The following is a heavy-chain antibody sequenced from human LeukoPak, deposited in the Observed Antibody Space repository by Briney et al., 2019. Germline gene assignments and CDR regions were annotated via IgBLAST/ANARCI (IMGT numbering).Heavy chain of an antibody. CDR3: AKDRYDYGNYDYFDY. CDR1: GFTFSTYG. J-gene: IGHJ4*02. D-gene: IGHD4-11*01. V-gene: IGHV3-33*06. CDR2: IWYDGSNK. Sequence: GGSLRLSCAASGFTFSTYGMHWVRQAPGKGLEWVAVIWYDGSNKYYADSVKGRFTISRDSSKNTLYLQMNSLRAEDTAIYYCAKDRYDYGNYDYFDYWGQGTLVTVSS.